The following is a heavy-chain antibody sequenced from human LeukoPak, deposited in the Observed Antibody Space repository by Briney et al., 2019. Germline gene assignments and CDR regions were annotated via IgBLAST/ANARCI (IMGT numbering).Heavy chain of an antibody. Sequence: PSGTLSLTCAVSGGSISSSNWWSWVRQPPGKGLEWIGEIYHSGSTNYNPSLKSRVTISVDKSKNQFSLKLSSVTAADTAVYYCARAKRGYSFYFDYWGQGTLVTVSS. J-gene: IGHJ4*02. D-gene: IGHD5-18*01. CDR3: ARAKRGYSFYFDY. CDR2: IYHSGST. V-gene: IGHV4-4*02. CDR1: GGSISSSNW.